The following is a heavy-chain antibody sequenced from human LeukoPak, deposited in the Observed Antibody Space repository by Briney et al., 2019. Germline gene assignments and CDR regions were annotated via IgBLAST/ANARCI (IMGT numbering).Heavy chain of an antibody. Sequence: GGSLRLSCAASGFTFSSYWMSWVRQTPGKGLEWVANIKQDGSEKYCVDSVKGRFTISRDNAKNSLYLQMNSLRAEDAAVYYCASDSSGRTYWGQGTLVTVSS. J-gene: IGHJ4*02. CDR1: GFTFSSYW. CDR3: ASDSSGRTY. D-gene: IGHD3-22*01. CDR2: IKQDGSEK. V-gene: IGHV3-7*01.